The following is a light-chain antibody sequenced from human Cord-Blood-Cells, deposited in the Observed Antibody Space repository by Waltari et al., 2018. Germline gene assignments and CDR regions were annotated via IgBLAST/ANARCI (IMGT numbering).Light chain of an antibody. V-gene: IGLV2-14*01. J-gene: IGLJ3*02. Sequence: QSALTQPASVSGSPGSSITISCTGSRSDAGGYNYVSWYQQHPGKAPKLLIYDVSTRPSGVSNRFSGSKSGNTASLTISGLQAEDEADYYCSSYTSSSTWVFGGGTKLTVL. CDR1: RSDAGGYNY. CDR2: DVS. CDR3: SSYTSSSTWV.